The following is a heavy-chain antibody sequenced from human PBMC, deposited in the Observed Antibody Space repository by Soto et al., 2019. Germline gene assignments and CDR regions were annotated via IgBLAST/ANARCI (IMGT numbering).Heavy chain of an antibody. CDR2: IYPGDSDT. CDR1: GYSFTTYW. CDR3: ARRRGLVGSFDY. J-gene: IGHJ4*02. D-gene: IGHD3-9*01. Sequence: GESLKISCKGSGYSFTTYWLGWVRQVPGKGLEWMGIIYPGDSDTRYSPSFQGQVTISADKSTSAAYLQWSSLKASDTAMYFCARRRGLVGSFDYWGRGTLVTVSS. V-gene: IGHV5-51*01.